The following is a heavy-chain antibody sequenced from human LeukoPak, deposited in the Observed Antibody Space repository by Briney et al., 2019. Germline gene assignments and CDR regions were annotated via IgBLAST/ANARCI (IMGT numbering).Heavy chain of an antibody. Sequence: SVKVSCKVSGGTFSSYTISWVRQAPGQGLEWMGRIIPILGIANYAQKFQGRVTITADKSTSTAYMELSSLRSEDTAVYYCASSDCSGGSCYPFDYWGQGTLVTVSS. CDR3: ASSDCSGGSCYPFDY. V-gene: IGHV1-69*02. D-gene: IGHD2-15*01. J-gene: IGHJ4*02. CDR2: IIPILGIA. CDR1: GGTFSSYT.